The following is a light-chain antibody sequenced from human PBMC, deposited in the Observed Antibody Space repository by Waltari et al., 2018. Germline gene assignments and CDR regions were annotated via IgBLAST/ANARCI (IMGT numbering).Light chain of an antibody. V-gene: IGKV1-5*03. Sequence: DIQMTQSPSTLSASVGDGVTISCRASQNVGTWLAWYQQKPGKAPKLMIYMASSLESGVPSRFSGSGSGTEFTLTISSLQPDDFATYYCQQYSSFSTFGQGTKV. CDR3: QQYSSFST. CDR2: MAS. J-gene: IGKJ2*01. CDR1: QNVGTW.